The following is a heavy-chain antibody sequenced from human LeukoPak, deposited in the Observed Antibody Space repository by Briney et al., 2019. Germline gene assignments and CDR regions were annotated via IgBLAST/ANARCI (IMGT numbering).Heavy chain of an antibody. V-gene: IGHV3-48*04. Sequence: GSLRLSCAASGFTFSDYSMNWVRQAPGKGLEWISYVGISSGNTKYADSVKGRFTISGDSAKNSLYLQMNSLRAEDTAVYYCARGLRGTTFDYWGQGALVTVSS. D-gene: IGHD5-12*01. CDR2: VGISSGNT. CDR3: ARGLRGTTFDY. CDR1: GFTFSDYS. J-gene: IGHJ4*02.